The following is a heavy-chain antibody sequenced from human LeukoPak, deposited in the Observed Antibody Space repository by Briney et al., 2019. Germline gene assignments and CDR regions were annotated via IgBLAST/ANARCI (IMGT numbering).Heavy chain of an antibody. Sequence: SETLSLTCTVSGGSISSSSYSWGWIRQPPGKGLEWIGSIYYSGSTYYNPSLKSRVTISVDTSKNQFSLKLSSVTAADTAMYYCARVQANWGPNWFDPWGQGTLVTVSS. J-gene: IGHJ5*02. CDR2: IYYSGST. V-gene: IGHV4-39*07. D-gene: IGHD7-27*01. CDR1: GGSISSSSYS. CDR3: ARVQANWGPNWFDP.